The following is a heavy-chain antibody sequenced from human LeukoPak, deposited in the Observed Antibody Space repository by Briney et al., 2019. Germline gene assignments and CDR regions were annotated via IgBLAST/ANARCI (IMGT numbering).Heavy chain of an antibody. CDR1: GFTFSSYS. CDR3: ALDFYGSGSYLRFDP. Sequence: GGSLRLSCAASGFTFSSYSMNWVRQAPGKGREWVSYINSGSRTIYYAESVKGRFTISRDNAKSSLYLQMNSLRAEDTAVYYGALDFYGSGSYLRFDPWGQGTLVTVSS. V-gene: IGHV3-48*01. CDR2: INSGSRTI. D-gene: IGHD3-10*01. J-gene: IGHJ5*02.